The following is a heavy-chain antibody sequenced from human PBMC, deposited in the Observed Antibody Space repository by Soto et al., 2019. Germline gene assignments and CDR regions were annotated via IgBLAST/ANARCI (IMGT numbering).Heavy chain of an antibody. V-gene: IGHV3-23*01. Sequence: EVQLLESGGGLVQPGGSLRLSCAASGFTFSSYAMSWVRQAPGKGLEWVSAISGSGGSTYYADSVKGLFTISRDNSKNTLYLQMNSLRAEDTAVYYCAKSLFAAGTYYYYYGMDVWGQGTTVTVSS. CDR2: ISGSGGST. CDR1: GFTFSSYA. J-gene: IGHJ6*02. D-gene: IGHD6-19*01. CDR3: AKSLFAAGTYYYYYGMDV.